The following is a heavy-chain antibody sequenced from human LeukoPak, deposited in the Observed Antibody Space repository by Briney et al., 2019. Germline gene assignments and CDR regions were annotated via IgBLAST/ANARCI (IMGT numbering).Heavy chain of an antibody. CDR1: GGSISTSNYY. D-gene: IGHD1-26*01. V-gene: IGHV4-61*01. Sequence: SETLSLTCTVSGGSISTSNYYWSWIRRPPGKGLEWIGYIYYSGSTNYNPSLKSRVTISVDTSKNQFSLKLSSVTAADTAVYYCARAGKVGAFYNWFDPWGQGTLVTVSS. CDR3: ARAGKVGAFYNWFDP. J-gene: IGHJ5*02. CDR2: IYYSGST.